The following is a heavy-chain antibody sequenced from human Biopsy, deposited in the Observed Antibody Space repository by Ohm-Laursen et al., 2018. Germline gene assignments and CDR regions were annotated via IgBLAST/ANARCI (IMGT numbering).Heavy chain of an antibody. CDR1: GYTFPNFG. D-gene: IGHD3-22*01. CDR2: ISPYNGNG. V-gene: IGHV1-18*01. CDR3: ATSHYFESTGYAFDS. J-gene: IGHJ3*01. Sequence: ASVKVSCKTSGYTFPNFGISWVRQAPGRGLEWMGWISPYNGNGDYEKNFHGRVTLTADTSTSTVYMELRSLRSGDTAVYYCATSHYFESTGYAFDSWGQGTMVSVSS.